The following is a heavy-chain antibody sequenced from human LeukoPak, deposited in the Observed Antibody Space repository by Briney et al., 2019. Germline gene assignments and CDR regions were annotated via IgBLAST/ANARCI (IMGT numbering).Heavy chain of an antibody. Sequence: GGSLRLSCAASGFTFSSYWMSWVRQAPGKGLEWVAVTSYDGSKKYYADSVKGRFTISRDNSKNTLYLQMNSLSAEDTAVYYCAKEGCTDGVCYNDYWGQGTLVTVSS. J-gene: IGHJ4*02. CDR3: AKEGCTDGVCYNDY. CDR2: TSYDGSKK. V-gene: IGHV3-30*18. CDR1: GFTFSSYW. D-gene: IGHD2-8*01.